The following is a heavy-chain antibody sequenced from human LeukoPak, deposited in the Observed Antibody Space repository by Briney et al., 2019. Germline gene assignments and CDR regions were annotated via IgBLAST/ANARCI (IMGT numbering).Heavy chain of an antibody. CDR3: ANWRYCSGGSCPGPFDY. D-gene: IGHD2-15*01. J-gene: IGHJ4*02. CDR2: ISGSGGST. CDR1: GFTFSSYA. V-gene: IGHV3-23*01. Sequence: GGSLRLSCAASGFTFSSYAMSWVRQAPGKGLEWVSAISGSGGSTYYADSVKGRFTISRDNSKNTLYLKMNSLRAEDTAVYYCANWRYCSGGSCPGPFDYWGQGTLVTVSS.